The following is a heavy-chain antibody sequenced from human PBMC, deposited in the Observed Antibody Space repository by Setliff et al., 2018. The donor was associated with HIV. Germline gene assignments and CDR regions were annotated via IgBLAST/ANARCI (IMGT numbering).Heavy chain of an antibody. J-gene: IGHJ6*03. D-gene: IGHD3-9*01. V-gene: IGHV4-39*02. Sequence: PSETLSLTCTVSGGSISTSSSYWGWIRQPPGKGLEWIGSIYYSGNTYFSPSLKSRVTISVDTSNKHFSLRLTSVTAADTAVYFCARGVIETDYDNVDIYYYNYMDVWGKGTTVTVSS. CDR3: ARGVIETDYDNVDIYYYNYMDV. CDR2: IYYSGNT. CDR1: GGSISTSSSY.